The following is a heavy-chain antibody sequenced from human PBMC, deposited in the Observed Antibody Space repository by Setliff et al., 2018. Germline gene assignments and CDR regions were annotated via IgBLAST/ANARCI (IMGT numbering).Heavy chain of an antibody. J-gene: IGHJ3*02. Sequence: GASVKVSCKASGYTFTGYYMHWVRQAPGQGLEWMGWINPNSGGTNYAQKFQGWVTMTRDTSISTAYMELSRLRSDDTAVYYCARDLYDYVWGTYRYHDAFDIWGQGTMVTVSS. D-gene: IGHD3-16*02. CDR3: ARDLYDYVWGTYRYHDAFDI. CDR2: INPNSGGT. CDR1: GYTFTGYY. V-gene: IGHV1-2*04.